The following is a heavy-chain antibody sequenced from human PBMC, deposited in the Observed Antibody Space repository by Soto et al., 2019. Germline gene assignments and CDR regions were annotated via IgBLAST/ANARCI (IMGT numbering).Heavy chain of an antibody. V-gene: IGHV4-59*08. D-gene: IGHD1-26*01. Sequence: SETLSLTCTVSGGSISSYYWSWIRQPPGKGLEWIGYIYYSGSTNYNPSLKSRVTISVDTSKNQFSLKLSPVTAADTAVYYCARQYGGSYADYWGQGTLVTVSS. J-gene: IGHJ4*02. CDR2: IYYSGST. CDR1: GGSISSYY. CDR3: ARQYGGSYADY.